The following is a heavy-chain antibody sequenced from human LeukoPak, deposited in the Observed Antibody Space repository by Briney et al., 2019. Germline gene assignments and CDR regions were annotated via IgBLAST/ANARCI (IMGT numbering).Heavy chain of an antibody. J-gene: IGHJ6*02. Sequence: GGSLRLSCAASGFSLSSHWMTWVRQVPGRGPEWVANVNRDGSETYYLDSVKGRFTISKDNAKNSLYLQINSLRAEDTALYHCARNNGMDVWGQGTTVIVSS. CDR1: GFSLSSHW. CDR3: ARNNGMDV. V-gene: IGHV3-7*03. CDR2: VNRDGSET.